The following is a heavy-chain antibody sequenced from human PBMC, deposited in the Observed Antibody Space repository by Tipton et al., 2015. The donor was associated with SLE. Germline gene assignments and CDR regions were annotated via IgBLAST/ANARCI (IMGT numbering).Heavy chain of an antibody. V-gene: IGHV4-39*07. CDR1: GGSISNSYYH. J-gene: IGHJ4*02. CDR2: IYSSGSP. D-gene: IGHD3-22*01. CDR3: ARDEYRYDTTGYHLLGHFDF. Sequence: TLSLTCTVSGGSISNSYYHWGWIRQPPGKGLEWIGNIYSSGSPYYNPSLESRVSISVDTSKNQFSLNLSSVTAADTAVYYCARDEYRYDTTGYHLLGHFDFWGQGTLVTVSS.